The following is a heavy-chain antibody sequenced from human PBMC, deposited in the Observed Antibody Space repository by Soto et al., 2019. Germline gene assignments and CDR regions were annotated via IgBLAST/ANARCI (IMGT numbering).Heavy chain of an antibody. CDR3: AKDRPATGMVVGYFDY. V-gene: IGHV3-9*01. CDR1: GFTFDDYA. J-gene: IGHJ4*02. Sequence: EVQLVESGGGLVQPGRSLRLSCAASGFTFDDYAMHWVRQAPGKGLEWVSGISWNSGSIGYADSVKGRFTISRDNAKNSLYLQMNSLRAEDTALYYCAKDRPATGMVVGYFDYWGQGTLVTVSS. D-gene: IGHD3-22*01. CDR2: ISWNSGSI.